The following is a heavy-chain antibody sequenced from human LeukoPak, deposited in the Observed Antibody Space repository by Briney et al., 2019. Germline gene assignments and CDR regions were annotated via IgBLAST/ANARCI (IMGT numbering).Heavy chain of an antibody. CDR3: ARSMIVVVITDDAFDI. D-gene: IGHD3-22*01. Sequence: GGSLRLSCAASGFTFSSYWMSWVRQAPGKGLEWVANIKQDGGEKYYVDSVKGRFTISRDNAKNSLYLQMNSLRAEDTAVYYCARSMIVVVITDDAFDIWGQGTMVTVSS. CDR1: GFTFSSYW. CDR2: IKQDGGEK. V-gene: IGHV3-7*01. J-gene: IGHJ3*02.